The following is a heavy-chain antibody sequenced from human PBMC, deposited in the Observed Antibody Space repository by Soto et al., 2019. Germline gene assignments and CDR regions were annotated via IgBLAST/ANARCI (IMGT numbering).Heavy chain of an antibody. J-gene: IGHJ5*02. V-gene: IGHV1-69*13. CDR2: IIPIFGTA. CDR1: GGNFSSYA. Sequence: SVKVSCKDSGGNFSSYAISWVRQAPGQGLEWMGGIIPIFGTANYAQKFQGRVTITADESTSTAYMELSSLRSEDTAVYYCARARVVLMVYATPGWFDPWGQGTLVTVSS. D-gene: IGHD2-8*01. CDR3: ARARVVLMVYATPGWFDP.